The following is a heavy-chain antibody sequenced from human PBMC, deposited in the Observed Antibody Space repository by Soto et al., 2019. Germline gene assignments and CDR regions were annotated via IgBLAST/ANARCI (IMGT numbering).Heavy chain of an antibody. CDR1: GFTFSDYA. D-gene: IGHD2-2*01. CDR3: ARDDILVIPGGSYNYGMDV. CDR2: IAYDGRYK. V-gene: IGHV3-30*04. J-gene: IGHJ6*02. Sequence: PGVSLRLSCAASGFTFSDYAIHWVRQAPGKGLEWVAVIAYDGRYKSYADSVKGRFTISRDNSKNTVYLQMNSLRDADTSIYYCARDDILVIPGGSYNYGMDVWGHGTTVTVSS.